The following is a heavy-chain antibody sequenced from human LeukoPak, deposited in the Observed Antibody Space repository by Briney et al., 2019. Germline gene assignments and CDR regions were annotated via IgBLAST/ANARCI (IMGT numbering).Heavy chain of an antibody. CDR1: GGSISSGSYY. CDR3: ARRRNNYYDSSGPFDY. CDR2: IYYSGTT. J-gene: IGHJ4*02. Sequence: SETLSLTCPVSGGSISSGSYYWGWIRQPPGKGLEWIGSIYYSGTTYYNPSLKSRVTISVDTSKNQFSLKLSSVTAADTAVYYCARRRNNYYDSSGPFDYWGQGTLVTVSS. D-gene: IGHD3-22*01. V-gene: IGHV4-39*01.